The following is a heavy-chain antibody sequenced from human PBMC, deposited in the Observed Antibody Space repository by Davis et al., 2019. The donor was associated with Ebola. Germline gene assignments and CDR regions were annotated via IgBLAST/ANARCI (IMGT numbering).Heavy chain of an antibody. CDR2: IYYSGST. V-gene: IGHV4-30-4*01. CDR1: GGSISSGDYY. D-gene: IGHD2-2*01. Sequence: PSETLSLTCTVSGGSISSGDYYWSWIRQPPGKGLEWIGYIYYSGSTYYNPSLKSRVTISVDTSKNQFSLKLSSVTAADTAVYYCARLRCSTSCYYYYYGMDVWGQGTTVTVSS. J-gene: IGHJ6*02. CDR3: ARLRCSTSCYYYYYGMDV.